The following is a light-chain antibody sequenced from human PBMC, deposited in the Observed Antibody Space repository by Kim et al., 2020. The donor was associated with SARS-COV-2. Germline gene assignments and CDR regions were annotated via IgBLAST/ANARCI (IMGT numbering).Light chain of an antibody. CDR3: QSYDDTNAV. V-gene: IGLV6-57*03. CDR2: GDY. CDR1: SGGGASSY. Sequence: AVHTSATRSSGGGASSYVQWYQQRPGGVPITLIFGDYQRPSGVPDRFSGSVDSSSNSASLTISGLKTEDEADYYCQSYDDTNAVFGGGTQLTVL. J-gene: IGLJ3*02.